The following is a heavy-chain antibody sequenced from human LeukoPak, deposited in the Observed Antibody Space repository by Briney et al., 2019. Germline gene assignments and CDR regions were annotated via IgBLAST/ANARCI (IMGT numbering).Heavy chain of an antibody. Sequence: PSETLSLTCTVSGGSISSYYWSWIRQPPGKGLEWIGYIYYSGSTNYNPSLKSRVTISVDTSKNQFSLKLSSVTAADTAVYYCARALRLVGFDYWGQGTLVTVSS. CDR1: GGSISSYY. V-gene: IGHV4-59*01. D-gene: IGHD3-9*01. CDR3: ARALRLVGFDY. CDR2: IYYSGST. J-gene: IGHJ4*02.